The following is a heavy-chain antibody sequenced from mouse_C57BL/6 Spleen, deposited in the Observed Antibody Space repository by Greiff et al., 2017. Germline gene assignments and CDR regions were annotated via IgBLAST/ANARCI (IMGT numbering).Heavy chain of an antibody. CDR3: ARWVLLYAMDY. CDR2: IYPGDGDT. D-gene: IGHD2-14*01. J-gene: IGHJ4*01. CDR1: GYAFSSYW. V-gene: IGHV1-80*01. Sequence: VQLQQSGAELVKPGASVKISCKASGYAFSSYWMNWVKQRPGKGLEWIGQIYPGDGDTNYNGKFKGKATLTADKSSSTAYMQLSSLTSEDSAVYFCARWVLLYAMDYWGQGTSVTVSS.